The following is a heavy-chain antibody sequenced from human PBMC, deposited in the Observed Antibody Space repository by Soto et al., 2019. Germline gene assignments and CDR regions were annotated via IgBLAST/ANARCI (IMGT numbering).Heavy chain of an antibody. CDR2: ISSSSYI. Sequence: GGSLRLSCAASGFTFSSYSMNWVRQAPGKGLEWVSSISSSSYIYYADSVKGRFTISRDNAKNSLYLQMNSLRAEDTAVYYCARGRVTIFGVVLDYWGQGTLVTVSS. V-gene: IGHV3-21*01. D-gene: IGHD3-3*01. J-gene: IGHJ4*02. CDR3: ARGRVTIFGVVLDY. CDR1: GFTFSSYS.